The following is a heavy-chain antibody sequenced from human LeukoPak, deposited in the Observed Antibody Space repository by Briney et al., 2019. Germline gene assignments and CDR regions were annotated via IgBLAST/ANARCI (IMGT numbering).Heavy chain of an antibody. CDR3: AKGITGTGSYSVADH. J-gene: IGHJ4*02. D-gene: IGHD1-26*01. CDR1: GFTFSNSG. CDR2: ISTDAGET. Sequence: GGSLRLSCAASGFTFSNSGMSWVRQAPGKGLEWVSAISTDAGETHYADSVKGRFTISRDNSKNTLYLQMNSLRAEDTAVYYCAKGITGTGSYSVADHWGQGILVTVSS. V-gene: IGHV3-23*01.